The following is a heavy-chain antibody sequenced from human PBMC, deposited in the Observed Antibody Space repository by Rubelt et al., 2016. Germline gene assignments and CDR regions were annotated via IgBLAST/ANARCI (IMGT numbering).Heavy chain of an antibody. CDR3: ARAGGRYCSSTSCPSGDY. V-gene: IGHV4-34*01. Sequence: QVQLQQWGAGLLKPSETLSLTCAVYGGSFSGYYWSWIRQPPGKGLEWIGEINHRGSTNYNPSRKIGVIISVYPSKTLFALSLRFGTVGETAVYYCARAGGRYCSSTSCPSGDYWGQGTLVTVSS. J-gene: IGHJ4*02. CDR1: GGSFSGYY. CDR2: INHRGST. D-gene: IGHD2-2*01.